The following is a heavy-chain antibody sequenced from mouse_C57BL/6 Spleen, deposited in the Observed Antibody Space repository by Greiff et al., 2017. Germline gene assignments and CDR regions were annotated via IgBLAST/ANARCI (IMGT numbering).Heavy chain of an antibody. Sequence: EVKLDESEGGLVQPGSSLQFSCTASGFTFSDYYMAWVRQVPEKGLECVANMTYDGSSTYYLDFFKSRFIFSKGNAKNILYLQIRSLTSEDTATYYCAREGYYYGSSPWYFDVWGTGTTVTVSS. D-gene: IGHD1-1*01. CDR2: MTYDGSST. V-gene: IGHV5-16*01. J-gene: IGHJ1*03. CDR1: GFTFSDYY. CDR3: AREGYYYGSSPWYFDV.